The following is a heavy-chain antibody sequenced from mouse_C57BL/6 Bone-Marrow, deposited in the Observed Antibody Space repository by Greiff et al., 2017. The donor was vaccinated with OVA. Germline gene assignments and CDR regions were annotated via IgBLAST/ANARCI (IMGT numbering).Heavy chain of an antibody. J-gene: IGHJ3*01. CDR2: IYPRSGNT. CDR3: ARSSYYGSRGGWFAY. Sequence: VKVVESGAELARPGASVKLSCKASGYTFTSYGISWVKQRTGQGLEWIGEIYPRSGNTYYNEKFKGKATLTADKSSSTAYMELRSLTSEDSAVYFCARSSYYGSRGGWFAYWGQGTLVTVSA. D-gene: IGHD1-1*01. V-gene: IGHV1-81*01. CDR1: GYTFTSYG.